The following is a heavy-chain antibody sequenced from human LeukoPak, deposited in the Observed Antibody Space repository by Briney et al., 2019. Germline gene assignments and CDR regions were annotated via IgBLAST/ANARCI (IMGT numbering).Heavy chain of an antibody. CDR1: GGSISSGYYY. D-gene: IGHD2-21*01. V-gene: IGHV4-30-4*01. CDR2: IEYSGNT. J-gene: IGHJ4*02. CDR3: ARDRLPGPR. Sequence: KPSQTLSLTCTVSGGSISSGYYYWSWIRQPPVKGLEWIGYIEYSGNTYYNPSLKSRFTISVDTSKNQFSLKLRSVTAADTAVYYCARDRLPGPRWGQGTLVTVSS.